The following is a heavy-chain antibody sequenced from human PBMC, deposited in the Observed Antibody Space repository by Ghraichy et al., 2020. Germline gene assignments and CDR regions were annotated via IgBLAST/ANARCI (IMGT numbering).Heavy chain of an antibody. J-gene: IGHJ4*02. CDR3: AKDSGLRSGSYYHFDY. Sequence: GGSLRLSCAASGFTFSSYGMHWVRQAPGKGLEWVAFIRYDGSNKYYADSVKGRFTISRDNSKNTLYLQMNSLRAEDTAVYYCAKDSGLRSGSYYHFDYWGQGTLVTVSS. V-gene: IGHV3-30*02. CDR1: GFTFSSYG. CDR2: IRYDGSNK. D-gene: IGHD1-26*01.